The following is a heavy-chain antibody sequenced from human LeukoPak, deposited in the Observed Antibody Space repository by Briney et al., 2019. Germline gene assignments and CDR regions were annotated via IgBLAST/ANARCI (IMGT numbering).Heavy chain of an antibody. Sequence: SETLSLTCAVYGVSFSGYYWSWIRQPPGKGLEWIGEINHSGSTNYNPSLKSRVTISVDTSKNQFSLKLSSVTAADTAVYYCASSVYYDYVWGSYRSYYFDYWGQGTLVTVSS. V-gene: IGHV4-34*01. CDR3: ASSVYYDYVWGSYRSYYFDY. D-gene: IGHD3-16*02. J-gene: IGHJ4*02. CDR2: INHSGST. CDR1: GVSFSGYY.